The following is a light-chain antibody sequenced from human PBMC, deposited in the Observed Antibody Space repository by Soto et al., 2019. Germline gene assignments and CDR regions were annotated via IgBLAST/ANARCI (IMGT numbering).Light chain of an antibody. CDR1: GSDVGGYNF. CDR3: SSYASSSPVV. Sequence: QSALTQPASVSGSPGQSITISCTGTGSDVGGYNFDSWYQQHPGKAPKLMIYAVSNRPSGVSNRFSGSKSGNTASLTISGLQAEDEADYYCSSYASSSPVVFGGGTKLTVL. CDR2: AVS. V-gene: IGLV2-14*01. J-gene: IGLJ3*02.